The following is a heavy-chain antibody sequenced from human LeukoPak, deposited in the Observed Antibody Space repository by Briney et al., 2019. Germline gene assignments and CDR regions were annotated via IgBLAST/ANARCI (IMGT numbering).Heavy chain of an antibody. Sequence: GGSLRLSCGVSGYTLSHFAMSWVRQAPGKGLQCDAYFVKGRFTISRDSSKNRLYLQMTGLRAEDTAVYYCAKLKRVGIAPFDDWGQGILVTVSS. D-gene: IGHD3-10*01. CDR1: GYTLSHFA. CDR3: AKLKRVGIAPFDD. V-gene: IGHV3-23*01. J-gene: IGHJ4*02.